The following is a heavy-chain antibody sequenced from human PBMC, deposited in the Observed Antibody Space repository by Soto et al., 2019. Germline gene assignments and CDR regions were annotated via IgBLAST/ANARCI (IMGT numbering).Heavy chain of an antibody. CDR2: IYYSGST. Sequence: SETLSLTCTGSGGSISSYYWSWIRQPPGKGLEWIGYIYYSGSTNYNPSLKSRVTISVDTSKNQFSLKLSSVTAADTAVYYCARHFDRYSSGFLLDYWGQGTLVTVSS. CDR3: ARHFDRYSSGFLLDY. D-gene: IGHD6-19*01. V-gene: IGHV4-59*08. J-gene: IGHJ4*02. CDR1: GGSISSYY.